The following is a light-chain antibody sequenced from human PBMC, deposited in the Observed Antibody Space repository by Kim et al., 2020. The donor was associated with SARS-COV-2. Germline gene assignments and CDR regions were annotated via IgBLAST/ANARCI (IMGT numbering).Light chain of an antibody. CDR3: NSRDTTGYHVV. V-gene: IGLV3-19*01. CDR1: SLKTSY. J-gene: IGLJ2*01. CDR2: DKN. Sequence: SSELTQDPAVSVALGQTVTITCRGDSLKTSYAGWSQQKAGKAPVLVIHDKNSRPSGVPDRFSGSSSGNTASLTITGAQAEDEAEYYCNSRDTTGYHVVFGGGTQLTVL.